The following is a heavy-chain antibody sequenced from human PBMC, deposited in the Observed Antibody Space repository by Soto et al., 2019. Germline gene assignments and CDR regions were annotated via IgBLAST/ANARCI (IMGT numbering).Heavy chain of an antibody. J-gene: IGHJ4*02. CDR1: GYTFTIYT. D-gene: IGHD6-13*01. V-gene: IGHV1-3*01. Sequence: ASVKVSCKASGYTFTIYTVHWVRQAPGQRLEWMGWINAGNGNTKYSQKFQGRATTTRDTSASTAYMELSSLRSEDTAVYYCARDWGIAAAGTLFYFDYWGQGTLVTASS. CDR2: INAGNGNT. CDR3: ARDWGIAAAGTLFYFDY.